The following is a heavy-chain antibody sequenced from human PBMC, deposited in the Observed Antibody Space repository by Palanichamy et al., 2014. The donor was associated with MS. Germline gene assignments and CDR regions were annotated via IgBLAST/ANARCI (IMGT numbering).Heavy chain of an antibody. V-gene: IGHV3-23*01. CDR3: AKDVAGITIFGVAYNWFDP. J-gene: IGHJ5*02. Sequence: EVQLLESGGGLVQPGGSLRLSCAASGFTFSSYAMSWVRQAPGKGLEWVSAISGSGGSTYYADSVKGRFTISRDNSKNTLYLQMNSLRAEDTAVYYCAKDVAGITIFGVAYNWFDPWGQGTLVTVSS. D-gene: IGHD3-3*01. CDR2: ISGSGGST. CDR1: GFTFSSYA.